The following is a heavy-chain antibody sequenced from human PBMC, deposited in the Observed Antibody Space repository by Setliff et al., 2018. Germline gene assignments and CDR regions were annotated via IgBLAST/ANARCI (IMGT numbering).Heavy chain of an antibody. J-gene: IGHJ3*02. V-gene: IGHV4-61*02. Sequence: SETLSLTCTVSGGSISSGSYCWSWIRQPAGKGLEWIGRIYTSGSTNYNPSLMSRVTISVDTSKNQFSLQLSSVTAADTAVYYCARDLTTYYYGSGSYFGAFDIWGQGTMVTVSS. CDR3: ARDLTTYYYGSGSYFGAFDI. CDR2: IYTSGST. CDR1: GGSISSGSYC. D-gene: IGHD3-10*01.